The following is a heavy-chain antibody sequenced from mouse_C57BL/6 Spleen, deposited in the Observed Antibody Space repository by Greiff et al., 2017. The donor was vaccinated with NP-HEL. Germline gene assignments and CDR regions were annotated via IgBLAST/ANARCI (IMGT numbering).Heavy chain of an antibody. CDR2: IDPNSGGT. Sequence: QVQLQQPGAELVKPGASVKLSCKASGYTFTSYWMHWVKQRPGRGLEWIGGIDPNSGGTKYNEKFKSKATLTVDKSSSTAYMQLSSLTSEDSAVYYCARNYGNYAMDYWGQGTSVTVSS. CDR1: GYTFTSYW. D-gene: IGHD2-1*01. J-gene: IGHJ4*01. V-gene: IGHV1-72*01. CDR3: ARNYGNYAMDY.